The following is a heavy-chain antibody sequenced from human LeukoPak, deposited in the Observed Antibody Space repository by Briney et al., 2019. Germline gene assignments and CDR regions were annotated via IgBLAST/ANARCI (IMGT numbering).Heavy chain of an antibody. CDR1: GYSISSGYY. CDR2: IYHSGST. D-gene: IGHD6-13*01. Sequence: ASETLSLTCAVSGYSISSGYYWGWIRQPPGKGLEWIGSIYHSGSTYYNPSLKSRVTISVDTSKNQFSLKLSSVTAADTAVYYCARDSSLHYFDYWGQGTLVTVSS. CDR3: ARDSSLHYFDY. V-gene: IGHV4-38-2*02. J-gene: IGHJ4*02.